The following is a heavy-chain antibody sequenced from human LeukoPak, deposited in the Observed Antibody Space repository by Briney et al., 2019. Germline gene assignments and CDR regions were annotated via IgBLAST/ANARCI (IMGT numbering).Heavy chain of an antibody. J-gene: IGHJ4*02. D-gene: IGHD3-10*01. Sequence: GGSLRLSCAVSGFTFSSYWMSWVRQAPGKGLEWVANMNQDGSEKYYVDSVKGRFTISRDNAKNSLYLQMNNLRAEDTAVYYCASYQYGSGSTIDYWGQGTLVTVSS. CDR2: MNQDGSEK. V-gene: IGHV3-7*01. CDR1: GFTFSSYW. CDR3: ASYQYGSGSTIDY.